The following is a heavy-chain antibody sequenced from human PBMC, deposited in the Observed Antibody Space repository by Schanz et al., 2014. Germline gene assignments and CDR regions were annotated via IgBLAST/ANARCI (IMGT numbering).Heavy chain of an antibody. CDR2: ITWDGGIT. J-gene: IGHJ5*02. CDR3: AKGAVEMSTGLGGS. CDR1: GFTFDDYT. D-gene: IGHD3-16*01. V-gene: IGHV3-43*01. Sequence: VHLVESGGVVVQPGGSLRLSCAASGFTFDDYTMHWVRQAPGKGLEWVSLITWDGGITYYADSLKGRFTISRDNSKNSLYLQMNSLRTEDTALYYCAKGAVEMSTGLGGSWGQGTLVTVSS.